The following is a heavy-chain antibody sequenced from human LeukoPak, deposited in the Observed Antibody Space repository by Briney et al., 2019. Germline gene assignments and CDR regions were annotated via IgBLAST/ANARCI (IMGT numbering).Heavy chain of an antibody. V-gene: IGHV4-59*01. CDR2: IYYSGST. J-gene: IGHJ6*03. D-gene: IGHD3-16*02. Sequence: SETLSLTCTVSGGSISSYYWSWIRQPPGKGLEWIGYIYYSGSTNYNPSLKSRVTISVDTSKNQFSLKLSSVTAADTAVYYCAREIDFPENPVSLPGMDVWGKGTTVTVSS. CDR1: GGSISSYY. CDR3: AREIDFPENPVSLPGMDV.